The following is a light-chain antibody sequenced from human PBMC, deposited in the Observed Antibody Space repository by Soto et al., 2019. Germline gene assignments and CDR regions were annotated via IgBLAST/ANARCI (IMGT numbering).Light chain of an antibody. V-gene: IGLV7-46*01. J-gene: IGLJ1*01. CDR3: LISYSGGPYV. CDR1: TGAVTSGHY. Sequence: QAVVTQEPSLTVSPGGTVTLTCGSSTGAVTSGHYPYWFQQKPGQAPRTLIYDTSNKHSWTPARFSGSLLGGKAALTLSGAQPEDEAEYYCLISYSGGPYVFGTGTKLTVL. CDR2: DTS.